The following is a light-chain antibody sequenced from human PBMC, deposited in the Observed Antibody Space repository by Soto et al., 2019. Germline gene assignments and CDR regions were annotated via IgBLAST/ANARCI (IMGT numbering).Light chain of an antibody. V-gene: IGKV3-15*01. CDR3: QQYHNWPPGLT. J-gene: IGKJ4*01. CDR1: QSVSGN. Sequence: EIVLTQSPGTLSLSPEERATLSCTASQSVSGNLAWYQQKPGQAPRLLIHGASTRATDIPARFSGSGSGTEFTLTITSLQSEDFAVYYCQQYHNWPPGLTFGGGTKVDIK. CDR2: GAS.